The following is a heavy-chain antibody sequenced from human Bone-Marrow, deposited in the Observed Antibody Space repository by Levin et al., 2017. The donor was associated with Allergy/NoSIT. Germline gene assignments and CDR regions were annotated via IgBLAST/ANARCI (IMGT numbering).Heavy chain of an antibody. CDR3: ARGKSSCGSCYSHYYYGMDV. CDR2: IYHSGST. CDR1: GGSISSGGYS. J-gene: IGHJ6*02. D-gene: IGHD2-15*01. Sequence: SETLSLTCAVSGGSISSGGYSWSWIRQPPGKGLEWIGYIYHSGSTYYNPSLKSRVTISVDRSKNQFSLKLSSVTAADTAVYYCARGKSSCGSCYSHYYYGMDVWGQGTTVTVSS. V-gene: IGHV4-30-2*01.